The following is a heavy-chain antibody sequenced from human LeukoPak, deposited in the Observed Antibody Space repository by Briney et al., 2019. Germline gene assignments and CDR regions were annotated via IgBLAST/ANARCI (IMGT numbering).Heavy chain of an antibody. CDR3: ARATLWFGELVLDY. Sequence: SETLSLTCTVSGGSISGSNYYWGWIRQPPGKGLEWIGSIYYSGSTYYNPSLKSRVTIFVDTSKNQFSLKLSSVTAADTAVYYCARATLWFGELVLDYWGQGTLVTVSS. J-gene: IGHJ4*02. CDR2: IYYSGST. CDR1: GGSISGSNYY. D-gene: IGHD3-10*01. V-gene: IGHV4-39*01.